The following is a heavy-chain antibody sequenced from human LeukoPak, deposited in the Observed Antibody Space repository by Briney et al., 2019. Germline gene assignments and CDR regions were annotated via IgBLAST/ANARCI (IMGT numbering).Heavy chain of an antibody. D-gene: IGHD3-10*01. CDR1: GGSFSGYY. CDR3: ARGRRITMVRGVITHP. J-gene: IGHJ5*02. CDR2: INHSGST. V-gene: IGHV4-34*01. Sequence: SETLSPTCAVYGGSFSGYYWSWIRQPPGKGLEWIGEINHSGSTNYNPSLKSRVTISVDTSKNQFSLKLSSVTAADTAVYYCARGRRITMVRGVITHPWGQGTLVTVSS.